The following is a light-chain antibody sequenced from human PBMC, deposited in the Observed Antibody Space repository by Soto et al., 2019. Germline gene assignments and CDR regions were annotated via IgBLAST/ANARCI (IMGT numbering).Light chain of an antibody. Sequence: QSALTQPRSVSGSPGQSVTISCTGTSNDVGGYNFVSWYQQHPGKVPKLFIYDVSRRPSGVPDRLSGPKSGNTASLTISGLQAEDEADYYCSSYAGSYTLVFGGGTKVTVL. J-gene: IGLJ2*01. CDR1: SNDVGGYNF. CDR2: DVS. CDR3: SSYAGSYTLV. V-gene: IGLV2-11*01.